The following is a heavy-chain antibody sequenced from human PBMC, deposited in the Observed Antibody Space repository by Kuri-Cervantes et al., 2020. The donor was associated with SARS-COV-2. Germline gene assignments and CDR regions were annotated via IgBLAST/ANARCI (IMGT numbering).Heavy chain of an antibody. D-gene: IGHD2-2*01. CDR2: IYPGDSDT. J-gene: IGHJ5*02. Sequence: KVSCKGSGYSFTSYWIGWVRQMPGKGLEWMGIIYPGDSDTRYSPSFQGQVTISADKSISTAYLQWSSLKASDTAMYYCARGLYCSSTSCLPNWFDPWGQGTLVTVSS. CDR1: GYSFTSYW. CDR3: ARGLYCSSTSCLPNWFDP. V-gene: IGHV5-51*01.